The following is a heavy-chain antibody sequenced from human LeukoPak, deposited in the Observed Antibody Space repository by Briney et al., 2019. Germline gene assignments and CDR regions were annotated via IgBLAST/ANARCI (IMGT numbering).Heavy chain of an antibody. CDR2: INHSGST. Sequence: SETLSLTCAVYGGSFSGYYWSWIRQPPGKGLEWIGEINHSGSTNYNPSLKSRVTISVDTSKNQFSLKLSSVTAADTAVYYCARVHSVNWFDPWGQGTLVTASS. V-gene: IGHV4-34*01. J-gene: IGHJ5*02. CDR3: ARVHSVNWFDP. D-gene: IGHD6-13*01. CDR1: GGSFSGYY.